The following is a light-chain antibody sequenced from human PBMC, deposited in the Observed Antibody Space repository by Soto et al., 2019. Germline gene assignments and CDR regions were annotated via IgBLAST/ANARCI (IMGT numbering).Light chain of an antibody. Sequence: EIVLTQSPSTLYLSPWERATLSCMASQSVSSYLAWYQQKPGQAPRLLIYDASNRATGIPARFSGSGSGTDFTLTISSLEPEDFAVYYCQQRSKWPLTFGGGTKV. J-gene: IGKJ4*01. CDR3: QQRSKWPLT. CDR2: DAS. V-gene: IGKV3-11*01. CDR1: QSVSSY.